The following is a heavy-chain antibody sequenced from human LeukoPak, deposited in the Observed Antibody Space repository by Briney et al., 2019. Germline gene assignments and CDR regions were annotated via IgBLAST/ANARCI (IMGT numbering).Heavy chain of an antibody. CDR3: ARDERYYYDSRSDAFDI. D-gene: IGHD3-22*01. V-gene: IGHV4-39*07. Sequence: SETLSLTCTVSGGSISSSSYYWGWIRQPPGKGLEWIGSIYYSGSTYYSPSLKSRVTISVDTSKNQFSLKLSSVTAADTAVYYCARDERYYYDSRSDAFDIWGQGTMVTVSS. CDR2: IYYSGST. CDR1: GGSISSSSYY. J-gene: IGHJ3*02.